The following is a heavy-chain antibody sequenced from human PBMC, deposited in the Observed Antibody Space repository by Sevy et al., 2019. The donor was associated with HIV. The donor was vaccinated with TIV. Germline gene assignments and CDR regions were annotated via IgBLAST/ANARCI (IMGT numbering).Heavy chain of an antibody. J-gene: IGHJ4*02. CDR3: STTKDYYESSGSPFDF. D-gene: IGHD3-22*01. Sequence: ASVKVSCKVSGYTLTEFSIHWVRQTPGKGLEWMGTFDPEDGEIIYAQKFQGRVTMTEDTSTDTAYLGLSSLRSEDTAVYYCSTTKDYYESSGSPFDFWGQGTLVTVSS. CDR2: FDPEDGEI. V-gene: IGHV1-24*01. CDR1: GYTLTEFS.